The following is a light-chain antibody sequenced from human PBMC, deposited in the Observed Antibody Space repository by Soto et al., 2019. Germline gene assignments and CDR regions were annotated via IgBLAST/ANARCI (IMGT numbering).Light chain of an antibody. CDR3: QHYNNWPRT. CDR2: GAS. Sequence: EIVMTQSPATLSVSPGERATLSCRASQSVRSNLAWYQQKPGQAPRLLIYGASTRATGIPARFSGSRSGTEFTLTISSLQSEDFAVYYCQHYNNWPRTFGQGTKVEVK. J-gene: IGKJ1*01. V-gene: IGKV3-15*01. CDR1: QSVRSN.